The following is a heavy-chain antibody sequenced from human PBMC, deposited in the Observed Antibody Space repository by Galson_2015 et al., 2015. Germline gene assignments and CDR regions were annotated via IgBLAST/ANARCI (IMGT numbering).Heavy chain of an antibody. CDR1: GFTFSTYS. CDR3: ARDRHGYYYYMDV. J-gene: IGHJ6*03. Sequence: SLRLSCAASGFTFSTYSMNWVRQAPGKGLEWVSSISSTSSYIHYADSVKGRFTISRDTAKNSLYLQMNSLRAEDTAVYYCARDRHGYYYYMDVWGKGTTVTVSS. CDR2: ISSTSSYI. V-gene: IGHV3-21*01.